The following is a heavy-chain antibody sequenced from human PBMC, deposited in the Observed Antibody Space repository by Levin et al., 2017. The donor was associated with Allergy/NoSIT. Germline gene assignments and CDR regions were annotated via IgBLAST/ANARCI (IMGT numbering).Heavy chain of an antibody. CDR1: XXXXXNTR. CDR3: TTFAYYYGSGALDY. V-gene: IGHV3-15*01. CDR2: IKSKTDGGTT. J-gene: IGHJ4*02. Sequence: GGSLRLSCAXXXXXXXNTRKSWVQKEQGKGLEWVGRIKSKTDGGTTDYAAPVKGRFTISRHDSKNTLYLQMNSLKTEDTAVYYCTTFAYYYGSGALDYWGQGTLVTVSS. D-gene: IGHD3-10*01.